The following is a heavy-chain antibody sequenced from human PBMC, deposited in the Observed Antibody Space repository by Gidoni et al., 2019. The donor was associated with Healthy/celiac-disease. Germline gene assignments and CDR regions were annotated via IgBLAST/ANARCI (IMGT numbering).Heavy chain of an antibody. CDR3: SSGPPERFDY. CDR2: IYYSGRT. V-gene: IGHV4-59*08. J-gene: IGHJ4*02. CDR1: GGSISSYY. Sequence: QVQLQESGPGLVKPSETLSLTCTVSGGSISSYYWSWIRQPPGKGLEWIGYIYYSGRTNYNTYLKSRVTISVDTSKNQFSLKLSSVTAADTAFYYCSSGPPERFDYWGQGTLGTVSS.